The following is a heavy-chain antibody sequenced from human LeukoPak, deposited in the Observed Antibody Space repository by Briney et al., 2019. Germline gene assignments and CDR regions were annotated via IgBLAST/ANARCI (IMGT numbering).Heavy chain of an antibody. CDR3: VRDARYTPEW. V-gene: IGHV3-48*02. D-gene: IGHD3-3*01. CDR2: ITSSSTNI. J-gene: IGHJ4*02. CDR1: GFTFSTYN. Sequence: GGSLRLSCAASGFTFSTYNMNWVRQAPGKGLEWVSHITSSSTNIYYADSVKGRFTISRDNAKNALSLQMNSLRDEDTAVYYCVRDARYTPEWWGQGTLVTVSS.